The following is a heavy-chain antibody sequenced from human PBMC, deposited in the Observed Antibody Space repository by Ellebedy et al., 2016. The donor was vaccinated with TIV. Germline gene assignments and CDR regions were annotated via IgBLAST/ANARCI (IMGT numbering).Heavy chain of an antibody. CDR2: VSYDGSSN. Sequence: GESLKISCAASGFTFSSYAMHWVRQAPGKGLEWVALVSYDGSSNYYADSVKGRFTISRDNSKNTLYLQMNSLRAEDTAVYYCARIRVGRGWYYFDYWGQGTLVTVSS. J-gene: IGHJ4*02. CDR1: GFTFSSYA. CDR3: ARIRVGRGWYYFDY. V-gene: IGHV3-30*14. D-gene: IGHD6-19*01.